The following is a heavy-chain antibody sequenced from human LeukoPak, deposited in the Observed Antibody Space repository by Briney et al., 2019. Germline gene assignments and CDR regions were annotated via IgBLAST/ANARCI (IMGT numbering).Heavy chain of an antibody. D-gene: IGHD6-19*01. V-gene: IGHV3-23*01. CDR2: ISASGHTT. J-gene: IGHJ5*02. CDR1: GFTFSSYA. Sequence: GGSLRLSCAASGFTFSSYAMSWVRQAPGKGLEWVSGISASGHTTQYADSVKGRFTISRDNFKNTLYVQMNSLRAEDTAVYYCAKGGSQSSGIVVAGLNWFDPWGQGTLVTVSS. CDR3: AKGGSQSSGIVVAGLNWFDP.